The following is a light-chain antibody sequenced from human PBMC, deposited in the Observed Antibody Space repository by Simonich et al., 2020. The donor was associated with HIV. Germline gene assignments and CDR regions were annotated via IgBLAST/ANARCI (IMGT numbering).Light chain of an antibody. V-gene: IGLV3-21*03. CDR1: NIGSKS. J-gene: IGLJ2*01. CDR3: QVWDSSSDHVV. CDR2: GDS. Sequence: SYVLTQPPSVSVAPGKTARITCGGNNIGSKSVHWYQQKPGQAPVLVVYGDSDRPSGIPERFSGSHSGNTATLTISRVEAGDEADYYCQVWDSSSDHVVFGGGTKLTVL.